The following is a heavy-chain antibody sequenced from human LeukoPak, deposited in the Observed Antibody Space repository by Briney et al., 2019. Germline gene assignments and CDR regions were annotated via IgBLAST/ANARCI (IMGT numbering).Heavy chain of an antibody. CDR1: GFTVSSNY. Sequence: GGSLRLSCAASGFTVSSNYMSWVRQAPGKGLEGVSVIYSGGSTYYADSAKGRFTIFRHKSMNTVYLQMNSLRAEDTAVYYCVRAHLRLPDRWGQGTLVTVSS. J-gene: IGHJ5*02. CDR2: IYSGGST. CDR3: VRAHLRLPDR. V-gene: IGHV3-53*04.